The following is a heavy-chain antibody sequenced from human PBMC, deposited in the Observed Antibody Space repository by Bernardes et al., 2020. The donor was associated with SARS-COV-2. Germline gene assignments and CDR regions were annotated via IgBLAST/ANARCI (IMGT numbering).Heavy chain of an antibody. Sequence: SGPTLVKPTQTLTLTCTFSGFSLSTSGVGVAWIRQPPGKALEWLALIYWDDDKRYSPSLKSRLTITKDTSRNQVVLTMTNMDPVDTATYYCAHRDTSGYNSYWGQGTLVTVSS. CDR2: IYWDDDK. CDR1: GFSLSTSGVG. J-gene: IGHJ4*02. D-gene: IGHD5-18*01. CDR3: AHRDTSGYNSY. V-gene: IGHV2-5*02.